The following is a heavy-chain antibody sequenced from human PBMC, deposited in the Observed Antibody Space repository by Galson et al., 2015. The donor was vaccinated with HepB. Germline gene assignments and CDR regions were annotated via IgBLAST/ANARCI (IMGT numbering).Heavy chain of an antibody. D-gene: IGHD5-18*01. Sequence: SVKVSCKASGGTFSSYAISWVRQAPGQGLEWMGGIIPIFGTANYAQKFQGRVTITADESTSTAYMELSSLRSEDTAVYYCATQGRGYSYGHGDYYYYMDVWGKGTTVTVSS. CDR1: GGTFSSYA. CDR3: ATQGRGYSYGHGDYYYYMDV. CDR2: IIPIFGTA. J-gene: IGHJ6*03. V-gene: IGHV1-69*13.